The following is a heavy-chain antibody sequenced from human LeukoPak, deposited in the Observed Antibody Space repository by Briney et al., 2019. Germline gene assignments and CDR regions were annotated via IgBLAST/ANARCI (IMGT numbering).Heavy chain of an antibody. D-gene: IGHD3-10*01. V-gene: IGHV3-11*01. CDR2: ISGNGGDI. Sequence: PGGSLRLSCAASGVSFCGHYMSWGRQAPGKGPEWISYISGNGGDIAYADSVKGRFTISRDNAKNSLHLQMNSLRVEDTAVYHCVRRAGRAGDQWGQGTLIAVSS. J-gene: IGHJ5*02. CDR3: VRRAGRAGDQ. CDR1: GVSFCGHY.